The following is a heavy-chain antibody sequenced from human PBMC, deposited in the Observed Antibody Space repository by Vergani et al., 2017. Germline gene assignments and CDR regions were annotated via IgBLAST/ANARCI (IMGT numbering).Heavy chain of an antibody. Sequence: EVQLVESGGGSVQSGGSLRLSCVASGFSFNTYWMHWVRQVPGKGLMWVARIDEYGNRATYGDFEKGRFTISRDNAKNTVFLQINNLRADDAGVYYCVRTEYCTGIACNTRFDSWGQGALVTVSS. V-gene: IGHV3-74*03. D-gene: IGHD2/OR15-2a*01. CDR1: GFSFNTYW. J-gene: IGHJ5*01. CDR2: IDEYGNRA. CDR3: VRTEYCTGIACNTRFDS.